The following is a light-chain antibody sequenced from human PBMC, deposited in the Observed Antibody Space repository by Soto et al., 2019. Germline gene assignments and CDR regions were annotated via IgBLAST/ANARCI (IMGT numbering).Light chain of an antibody. Sequence: DIQMTQSPSALSASVGDRVTITCRASQSIRNWLAWYQQRPEKAPNLLISKASSLESGVPSRFSGSGFGTEFTLTISSLQPDDFATYYCQQYNAYSQATFGQGTKVEIK. CDR2: KAS. CDR3: QQYNAYSQAT. CDR1: QSIRNW. J-gene: IGKJ1*01. V-gene: IGKV1-5*03.